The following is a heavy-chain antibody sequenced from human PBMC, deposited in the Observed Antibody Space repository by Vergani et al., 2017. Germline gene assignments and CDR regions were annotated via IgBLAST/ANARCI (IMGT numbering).Heavy chain of an antibody. CDR2: IYYSGST. V-gene: IGHV4-31*03. J-gene: IGHJ4*02. Sequence: QVQLQESGPGLVKPSQTLSLTCTVSGGSISRGGYYWSWIRQHPGKGLEWIGYIYYSGSTYYNPSLKRRVTISVDTSKNQFSLELSSVTAADTAVHYCARSYSSSSLVSFDYWGQGTLVTVSS. D-gene: IGHD6-6*01. CDR3: ARSYSSSSLVSFDY. CDR1: GGSISRGGYY.